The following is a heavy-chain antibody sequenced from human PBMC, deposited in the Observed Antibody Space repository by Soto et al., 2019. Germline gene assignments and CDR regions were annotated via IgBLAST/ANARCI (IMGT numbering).Heavy chain of an antibody. CDR1: GGTFSSYA. D-gene: IGHD2-15*01. Sequence: SVKVSCKASGGTFSSYAISWVRQAPGQGLEWTGGIIPIFGTANYAQKFQGRVTITADESTSTAYIELSSLRSEDTAVYYCASVGLPNYYYYYGMDVWGQGTKVTVSS. V-gene: IGHV1-69*13. CDR2: IIPIFGTA. J-gene: IGHJ6*02. CDR3: ASVGLPNYYYYYGMDV.